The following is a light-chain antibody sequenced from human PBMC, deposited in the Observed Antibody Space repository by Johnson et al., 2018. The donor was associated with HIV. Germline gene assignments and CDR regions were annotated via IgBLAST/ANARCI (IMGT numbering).Light chain of an antibody. CDR2: ENN. Sequence: QSVLTQPPSVSAAPGQKVTISCSGSSSNIGNNYVSWYQQLPGTAPKLIIYENNKRPSGIPDRFSGSKSGTSATLGITGLQTGDEADYYCGTWDSRLSAGSFFGTGTKVTVL. J-gene: IGLJ1*01. CDR3: GTWDSRLSAGSF. V-gene: IGLV1-51*02. CDR1: SSNIGNNY.